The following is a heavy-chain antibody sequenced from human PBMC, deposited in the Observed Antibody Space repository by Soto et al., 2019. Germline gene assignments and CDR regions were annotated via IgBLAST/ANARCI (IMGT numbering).Heavy chain of an antibody. CDR2: ISSSSTFT. CDR1: GFTFSDYS. D-gene: IGHD6-19*01. V-gene: IGHV3-21*01. Sequence: LRLSCVASGFTFSDYSVSWVRQAPGKGLEWLSSISSSSTFTHYADSVKGRFTISRDNAKNSLYLQMNSLRAEDTAVYYCAAPYSTGHRLLGYWGQGTLVTVSS. CDR3: AAPYSTGHRLLGY. J-gene: IGHJ4*02.